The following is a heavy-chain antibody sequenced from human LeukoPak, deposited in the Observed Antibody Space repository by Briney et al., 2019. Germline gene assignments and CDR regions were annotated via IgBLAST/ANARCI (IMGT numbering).Heavy chain of an antibody. CDR2: INHSGST. V-gene: IGHV4-34*01. D-gene: IGHD3-22*01. CDR3: VRWLWDY. J-gene: IGHJ4*02. Sequence: SETLSLTRAVYGGSFSGYYWSWIRQPPGKGLEWIGEINHSGSTNYNPSLKSRVTISVDTSKNQFSLKLSSVTAADTAVYYCVRWLWDYWGQGTLVTVSS. CDR1: GGSFSGYY.